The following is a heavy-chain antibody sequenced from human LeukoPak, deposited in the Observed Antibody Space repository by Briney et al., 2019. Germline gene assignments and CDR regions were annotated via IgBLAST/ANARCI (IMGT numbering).Heavy chain of an antibody. J-gene: IGHJ4*02. CDR3: ARNLDFWSGYFDY. D-gene: IGHD3-3*01. CDR2: IYYSGST. CDR1: GGSISSSSYY. V-gene: IGHV4-39*01. Sequence: PSETLSLTCTVSGGSISSSSYYWGWIRQPPGKGLEWIGSIYYSGSTYYNPSLKSRVTISVDTSKNQFSLKLSSVTAADTAVYYCARNLDFWSGYFDYWGQGTLVTVSS.